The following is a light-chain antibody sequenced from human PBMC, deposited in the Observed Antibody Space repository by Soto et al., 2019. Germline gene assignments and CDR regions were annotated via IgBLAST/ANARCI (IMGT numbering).Light chain of an antibody. V-gene: IGKV3-11*01. CDR1: QRVNSY. J-gene: IGKJ1*01. CDR2: DAS. CDR3: QQRGGSPPT. Sequence: EIVLTQSPATLSLSPGERATLSCRASQRVNSYIAWYQQKPGQAPSLLIYDASDRATGIPARFSGSGFGTDFTLSISSLEPEDFAVYYCQQRGGSPPTFGQGTKVE.